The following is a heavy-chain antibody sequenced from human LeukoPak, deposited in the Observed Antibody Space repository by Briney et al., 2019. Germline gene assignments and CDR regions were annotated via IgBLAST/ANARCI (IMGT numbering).Heavy chain of an antibody. J-gene: IGHJ4*02. CDR2: INPNSGGT. Sequence: ASVKVSCKASGYTFTGYYMHWVRQAPGQGLEWMGWINPNSGGTNYAQKFQGRVTMTRDTSISTVYMELSRLRSDDTAVYYCARVIRWVAPFDYWGQGTLVTVSS. CDR3: ARVIRWVAPFDY. V-gene: IGHV1-2*02. CDR1: GYTFTGYY. D-gene: IGHD2-15*01.